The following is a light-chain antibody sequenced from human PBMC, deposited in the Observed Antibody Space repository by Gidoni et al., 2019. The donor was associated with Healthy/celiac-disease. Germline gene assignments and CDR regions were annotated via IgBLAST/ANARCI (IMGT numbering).Light chain of an antibody. V-gene: IGLV2-14*01. J-gene: IGLJ1*01. CDR3: SSYTSSSTLVV. CDR2: EVS. Sequence: QSALTQPASVSGSPGQSITISCTGTSSDVGVYNYFSWYQQHPGKAPKLMIYEVSNRPSGVSNRFSGSKSGNTASLTISGLQAEDEADYYCSSYTSSSTLVVFGTGTKVTVL. CDR1: SSDVGVYNY.